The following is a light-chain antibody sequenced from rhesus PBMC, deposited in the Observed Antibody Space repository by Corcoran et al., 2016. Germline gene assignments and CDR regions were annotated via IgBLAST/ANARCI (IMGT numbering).Light chain of an antibody. J-gene: IGLJ1*01. CDR2: DVS. V-gene: IGLV2-23*02. CDR1: SSDFGAYRS. CDR3: RSFTTSQSLLYV. Sequence: QAALTQPASVSGSPGQSTTISCPGTSSDFGAYRSVSWYQHHPGKAPQLIIFDVSDRPSGVSDRFSCSQYGNTASLTISGLQPAEEAVYFCRSFTTSQSLLYVFGTGTWVTV.